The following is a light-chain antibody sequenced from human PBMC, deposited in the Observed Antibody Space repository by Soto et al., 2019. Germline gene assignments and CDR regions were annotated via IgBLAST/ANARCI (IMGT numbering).Light chain of an antibody. CDR2: DAS. V-gene: IGKV1-5*01. J-gene: IGKJ4*01. Sequence: DIQMTQSPSTLSASVGDRVTITCRASQTISAWLAWYQQKPGKAPQLLIYDASRLESGVPSRFSGSGSGTEFTLTISSLQPEDFAVYYCQQYHNWPPLTFGGGTKVEIK. CDR3: QQYHNWPPLT. CDR1: QTISAW.